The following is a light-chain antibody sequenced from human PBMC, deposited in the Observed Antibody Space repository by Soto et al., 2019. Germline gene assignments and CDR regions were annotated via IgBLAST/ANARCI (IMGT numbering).Light chain of an antibody. CDR3: QQYGSSPRT. J-gene: IGKJ1*01. CDR1: QSVSGN. V-gene: IGKV3-20*01. Sequence: QAPATLSVSPGERATGSCRGSQSVSGNLAWYQQKPGQAPRLLIYGASTRATGIPARFSGSGSGTDFTLTISRLEPEDFAVYYCQQYGSSPRTFGQGTKVDIK. CDR2: GAS.